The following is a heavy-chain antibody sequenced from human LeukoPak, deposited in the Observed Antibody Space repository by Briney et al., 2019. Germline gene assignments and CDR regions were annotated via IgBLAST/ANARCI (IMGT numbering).Heavy chain of an antibody. CDR1: GFTVSNNY. J-gene: IGHJ4*02. V-gene: IGHV3-21*01. D-gene: IGHD2-15*01. Sequence: GGSLRLSRAASGFTVSNNYISWVRQAPGKGLEWVSVISSSSASIYYADSVKGRFTISRDNAKNSLYLQMNSLRAGDTAVYYCARAFCSGGNCYRILDSWGQGTLVSVSS. CDR2: ISSSSASI. CDR3: ARAFCSGGNCYRILDS.